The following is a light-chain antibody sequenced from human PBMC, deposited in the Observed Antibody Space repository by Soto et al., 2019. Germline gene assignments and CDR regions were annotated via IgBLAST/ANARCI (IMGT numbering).Light chain of an antibody. CDR3: QQYGSSPWT. CDR1: QSVSSN. J-gene: IGKJ1*01. CDR2: DAS. V-gene: IGKV3-15*01. Sequence: EIVMTQSPATLSVSPGERATLSCRASQSVSSNLAWYQQKPGQAPRVLIYDASTRATGIPARFSGSGSGTEFTLTISSLQSEDSAVYYCQQYGSSPWTFGQGTKVDI.